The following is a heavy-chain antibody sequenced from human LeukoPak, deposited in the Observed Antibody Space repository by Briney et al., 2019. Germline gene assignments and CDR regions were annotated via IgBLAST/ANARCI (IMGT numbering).Heavy chain of an antibody. CDR3: ARGIVGATPPPFDY. CDR2: IYPGDSDT. Sequence: KAGESLKISCKTSGYSFSTYWIGWVRQMPGKGLEWMGIIYPGDSDTRYSPSFQGQVTISADKSTTTAYLQWSSLKASDTAMYYCARGIVGATPPPFDYWGQGTLVTVSS. V-gene: IGHV5-51*01. J-gene: IGHJ4*02. CDR1: GYSFSTYW. D-gene: IGHD1-26*01.